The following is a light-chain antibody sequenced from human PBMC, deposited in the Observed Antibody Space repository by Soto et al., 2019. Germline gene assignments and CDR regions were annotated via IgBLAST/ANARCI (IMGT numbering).Light chain of an antibody. V-gene: IGLV4-69*01. J-gene: IGLJ3*02. Sequence: QSVLTQSPSASASLGASVKLTCTLTSAHSTYTIAWHQHQPEKGPRFLMKLNSDGRDTKGDGVPDRFSGSSSGAERYLTISRLQSEDEADYYCQTWDSGYGVFGGGTKLTVL. CDR2: LNSDGRD. CDR3: QTWDSGYGV. CDR1: SAHSTYT.